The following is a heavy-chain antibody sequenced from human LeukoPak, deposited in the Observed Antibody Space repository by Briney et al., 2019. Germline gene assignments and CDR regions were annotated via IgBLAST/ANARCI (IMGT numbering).Heavy chain of an antibody. J-gene: IGHJ4*02. D-gene: IGHD4-17*01. Sequence: SETLSLTCTVPGGSISSYYWSWIRQPPGKGLEWIGYIYYSGSTNYNPSLKSRVTISVDTSKNQFSLKLSSVTAADTAVYYCARVFGDYYVDYWGQGTLVTVSS. CDR2: IYYSGST. CDR3: ARVFGDYYVDY. CDR1: GGSISSYY. V-gene: IGHV4-59*01.